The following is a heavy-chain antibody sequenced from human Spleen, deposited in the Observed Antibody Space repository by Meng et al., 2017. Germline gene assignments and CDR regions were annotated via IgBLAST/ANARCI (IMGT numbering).Heavy chain of an antibody. CDR3: ARGPTTMAHDFDY. D-gene: IGHD4-11*01. Sequence: QVPIQQWGAGLLKSSETLSLTCVVSGWSFSDYYWSWIRSPPGKGLEWIGEINHSGSTNYNPSLESRATISVDTSQNNLSLKLSSVTAADSAVYYCARGPTTMAHDFDYWGQGTLVTVSS. V-gene: IGHV4-34*01. CDR1: GWSFSDYY. CDR2: INHSGST. J-gene: IGHJ4*02.